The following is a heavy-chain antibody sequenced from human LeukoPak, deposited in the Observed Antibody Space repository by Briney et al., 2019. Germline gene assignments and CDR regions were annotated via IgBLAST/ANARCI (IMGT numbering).Heavy chain of an antibody. V-gene: IGHV3-23*01. CDR2: ISGSGGNT. CDR3: ARALPHRRLMDTTMEQHWFDP. J-gene: IGHJ5*02. D-gene: IGHD5-18*01. Sequence: GGSLRLSCAASGFTFSSYAMSWVRQAPGKGLEWVSAISGSGGNTNYAQKFQGRVTMTRDMSTSTVYMELSSLRSEDTAMYYCARALPHRRLMDTTMEQHWFDPWGQGTLVTVSS. CDR1: GFTFSSYA.